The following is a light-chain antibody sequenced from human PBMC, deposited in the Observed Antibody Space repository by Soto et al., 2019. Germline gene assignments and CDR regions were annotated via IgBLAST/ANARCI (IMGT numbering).Light chain of an antibody. V-gene: IGKV3-15*01. J-gene: IGKJ1*01. CDR3: QQYNDWPWT. Sequence: VLTQPPPTLSWPPGKEPTFSCRPVRGVSSSYLAWYQQKPGQAPRLLIYGASTRATGIPARFSGSGSGTEFTLTIGSLQSEDFAVYYCQQYNDWPWTFGQGTQVDIK. CDR2: GAS. CDR1: RGVSSSY.